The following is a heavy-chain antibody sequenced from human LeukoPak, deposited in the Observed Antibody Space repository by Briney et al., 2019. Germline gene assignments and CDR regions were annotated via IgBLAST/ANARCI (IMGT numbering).Heavy chain of an antibody. Sequence: SETLSLTCTVSGGSISSYYWSWIRQPAGKGLEWIGRIYTSGGTTYNPSLKSRVTISVDTSKNQFSLKLSSVTAADTAVYYCARVDYYGSGSSIWFDPWGQGTLVTVSS. CDR1: GGSISSYY. D-gene: IGHD3-10*01. CDR2: IYTSGGT. J-gene: IGHJ5*02. V-gene: IGHV4-4*07. CDR3: ARVDYYGSGSSIWFDP.